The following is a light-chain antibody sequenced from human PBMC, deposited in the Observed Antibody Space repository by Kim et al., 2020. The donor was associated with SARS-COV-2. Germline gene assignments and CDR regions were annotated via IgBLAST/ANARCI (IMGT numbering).Light chain of an antibody. V-gene: IGLV6-57*04. Sequence: NFMLTQPHSVSESPGKTITISCTRSSGSIASNFVQLYQQRPGSAPTTVIYEDNQRPSGVPDRFSGSIDSSSNSASLTISGLKTEDEADYYCQSYDSSSHWVFGGGTQLTVL. CDR2: EDN. J-gene: IGLJ3*02. CDR3: QSYDSSSHWV. CDR1: SGSIASNF.